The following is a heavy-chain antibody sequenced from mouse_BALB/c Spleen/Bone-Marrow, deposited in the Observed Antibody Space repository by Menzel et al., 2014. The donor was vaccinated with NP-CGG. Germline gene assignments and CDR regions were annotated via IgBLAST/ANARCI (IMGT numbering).Heavy chain of an antibody. CDR2: IYPGSGNT. Sequence: VQLVESGPELVKPGASVKISCKASGYTFTDYYINWVKQKPGQGLEWIGWIYPGSGNTKYNEKFKGKATLTVDTSSSTAYMQLSSLTSEDTAVYFCARGVHYDYDDYFDYWGQGTTLTVSS. D-gene: IGHD2-4*01. CDR1: GYTFTDYY. V-gene: IGHV1-84*02. CDR3: ARGVHYDYDDYFDY. J-gene: IGHJ2*01.